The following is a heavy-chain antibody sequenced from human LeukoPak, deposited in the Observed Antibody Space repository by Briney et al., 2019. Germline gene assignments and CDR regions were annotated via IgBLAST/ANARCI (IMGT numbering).Heavy chain of an antibody. CDR3: AKAGPYDYVWGSAYYYMDV. J-gene: IGHJ6*03. CDR1: GFTFSSYA. D-gene: IGHD3-16*01. Sequence: GGSLRLSCAASGFTFSSYAMSWVRQAPGKGLEWVSAISGSGGSTYYADSVKGRFTISRDNSKNTLYLQMNSLRAEDTAVYYCAKAGPYDYVWGSAYYYMDVWGKGTTVTISS. V-gene: IGHV3-23*01. CDR2: ISGSGGST.